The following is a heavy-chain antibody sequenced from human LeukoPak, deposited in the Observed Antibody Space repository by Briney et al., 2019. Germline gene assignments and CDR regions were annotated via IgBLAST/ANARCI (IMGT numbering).Heavy chain of an antibody. D-gene: IGHD3-22*01. V-gene: IGHV1-69*05. CDR1: GGTFSSYA. CDR2: IIAIFGTA. J-gene: IGHJ4*02. CDR3: ARDGYYDSSGSDDY. Sequence: ASVKVSCKASGGTFSSYAISWVRQAPGQGLEWMGRIIAIFGTANYAQKLQGRVTMTTDTSTSTAYMKLRSLRSDDTAVYYCARDGYYDSSGSDDYWGQGTLVTVSS.